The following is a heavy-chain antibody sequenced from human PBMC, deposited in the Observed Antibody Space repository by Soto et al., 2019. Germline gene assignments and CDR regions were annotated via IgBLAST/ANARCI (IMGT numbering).Heavy chain of an antibody. CDR3: ARDLKYGGNSVPYYYYGMDV. CDR1: GYTFTSYG. Sequence: GASVKVSCKASGYTFTSYGISWVRQAPGQGLEWMGWISAYNGNTNYAQKLQGRVTMTTDTSTSTAYMELRSLRSDDTAVYYCARDLKYGGNSVPYYYYGMDVWGQGTTVTVSS. J-gene: IGHJ6*02. D-gene: IGHD2-21*02. CDR2: ISAYNGNT. V-gene: IGHV1-18*01.